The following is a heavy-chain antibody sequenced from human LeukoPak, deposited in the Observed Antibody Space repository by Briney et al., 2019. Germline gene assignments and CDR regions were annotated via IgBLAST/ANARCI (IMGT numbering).Heavy chain of an antibody. CDR2: INPNSGGT. CDR1: GYTFTGYY. Sequence: GASVKVSCKASGYTFTGYYMHWVRQAPGQGLEWMGWINPNSGGTNCAQKFQGRVTMTRDTSISTAYMELSRLRSDDTAVYYCARRRITIFGVVTDHAFDIWGQGTMVTVSS. V-gene: IGHV1-2*02. CDR3: ARRRITIFGVVTDHAFDI. J-gene: IGHJ3*02. D-gene: IGHD3-3*01.